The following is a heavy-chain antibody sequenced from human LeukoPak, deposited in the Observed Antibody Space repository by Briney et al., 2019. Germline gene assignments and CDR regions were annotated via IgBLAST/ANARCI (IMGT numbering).Heavy chain of an antibody. J-gene: IGHJ4*02. D-gene: IGHD4-11*01. CDR3: GNHDYSDYY. CDR1: GFTFSSFS. CDR2: ITSSGGTI. V-gene: IGHV3-48*04. Sequence: GGSLRLSCVASGFTFSSFSMNWVRQAPGKGLEWVSFITSSGGTIYYADSVKGRFTMSRDNAKNSLYLQMKSLRVEDTAVYYCGNHDYSDYYGGQGTLVTVSA.